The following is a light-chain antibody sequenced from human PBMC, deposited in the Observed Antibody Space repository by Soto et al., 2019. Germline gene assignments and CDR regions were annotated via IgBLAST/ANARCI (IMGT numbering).Light chain of an antibody. V-gene: IGLV7-46*01. J-gene: IGLJ3*02. CDR3: LLSYSGARPWV. CDR2: DTS. CDR1: TGAVTSGHY. Sequence: QTVVTQEPSLTVSPGGTVTLTCGSSTGAVTSGHYPYWFQQKPGQAPRTLIYDTSNKHSWTPARFSGSLLGGKAALTLSGAQPEDEAEYYCLLSYSGARPWVFGGGTKVT.